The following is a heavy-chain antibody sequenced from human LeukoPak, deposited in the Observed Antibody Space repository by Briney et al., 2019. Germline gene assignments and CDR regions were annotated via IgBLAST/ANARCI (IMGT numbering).Heavy chain of an antibody. CDR2: INPNSGGT. V-gene: IGHV1-2*02. Sequence: ASVKVSFKASGYTFTGYYMHWVRQAPGQGLGWMGWINPNSGGTNYAQKFQGRVTMTRDTSISTAYMELSRLRSDDTAVYYCARGDSSSWYYFDYWGQGTLVTVSS. D-gene: IGHD6-13*01. CDR3: ARGDSSSWYYFDY. J-gene: IGHJ4*02. CDR1: GYTFTGYY.